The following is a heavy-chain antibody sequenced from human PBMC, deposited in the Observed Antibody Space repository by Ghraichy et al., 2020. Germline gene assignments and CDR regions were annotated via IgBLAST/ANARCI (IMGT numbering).Heavy chain of an antibody. Sequence: SETLSLTCAVYGGSFSGYYWSWIRQPPGKGLEWIGEINHSGSTNYNPSLKSRVTISVDTSKNQFSLKLSSVTAADTAVYYCAASGDYSNYYYGMDVWGQGTTVTVSS. CDR3: AASGDYSNYYYGMDV. CDR2: INHSGST. J-gene: IGHJ6*02. V-gene: IGHV4-34*01. CDR1: GGSFSGYY. D-gene: IGHD4-11*01.